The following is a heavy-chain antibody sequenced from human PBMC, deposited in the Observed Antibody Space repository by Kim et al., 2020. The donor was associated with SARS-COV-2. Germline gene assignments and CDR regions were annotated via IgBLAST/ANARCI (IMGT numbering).Heavy chain of an antibody. Sequence: GESLKISCKGSGYSFTSYWISWVRQMPGKGLEWMGRIDPSDSYTNYSPSFQGHVTISADKSISTAYLQWSSLKASDTAMYYCARLGIAVAGTEESAFDIWGQGTMVTVSS. V-gene: IGHV5-10-1*01. J-gene: IGHJ3*02. D-gene: IGHD6-19*01. CDR2: IDPSDSYT. CDR3: ARLGIAVAGTEESAFDI. CDR1: GYSFTSYW.